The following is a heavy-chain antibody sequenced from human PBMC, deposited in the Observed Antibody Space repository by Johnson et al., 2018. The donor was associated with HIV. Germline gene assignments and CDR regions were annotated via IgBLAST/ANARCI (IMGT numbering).Heavy chain of an antibody. Sequence: QVQLVESGGGVVQPGRSLRLSCAASGFTFSSYAMHWVRQAPGKGLEWVAVISYDGSNKYYADSVKGRFTISRDSSQSTLYLQMDSLRVEDTALYYCAKRRVGPSKAHDAFDIWGQGTMVTVSS. D-gene: IGHD1-26*01. CDR2: ISYDGSNK. V-gene: IGHV3-30*04. CDR3: AKRRVGPSKAHDAFDI. J-gene: IGHJ3*02. CDR1: GFTFSSYA.